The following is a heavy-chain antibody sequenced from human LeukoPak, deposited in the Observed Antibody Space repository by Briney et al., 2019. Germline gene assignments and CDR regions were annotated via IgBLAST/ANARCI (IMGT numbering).Heavy chain of an antibody. J-gene: IGHJ4*02. CDR2: MYYSGST. Sequence: SETLSLTCTVFSGSISNSTFYWGWIRQPPGKGLEWIGSMYYSGSTYYNPSLKSRVTITVDTSKNQFSLKMTSVTAADTAVYYCARRSDSGSDDGEDYFDYWGQGTLVTVSS. CDR3: ARRSDSGSDDGEDYFDY. V-gene: IGHV4-39*01. D-gene: IGHD1-26*01. CDR1: SGSISNSTFY.